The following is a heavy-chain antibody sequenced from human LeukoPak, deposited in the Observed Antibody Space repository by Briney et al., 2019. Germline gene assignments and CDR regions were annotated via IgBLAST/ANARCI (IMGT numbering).Heavy chain of an antibody. CDR2: IYYSGST. CDR1: GGSISSSSYY. V-gene: IGHV4-39*01. Sequence: SETLSLTCTVSGGSISSSSYYWGWIRQPPGKGLEWIGSIYYSGSTYYNPSLKSRVTISVDTSKNQFSLKLSSVTAADTAVYYCARLLYGSGSYAAFGYWGQGTLVTVSS. J-gene: IGHJ4*02. D-gene: IGHD3-10*01. CDR3: ARLLYGSGSYAAFGY.